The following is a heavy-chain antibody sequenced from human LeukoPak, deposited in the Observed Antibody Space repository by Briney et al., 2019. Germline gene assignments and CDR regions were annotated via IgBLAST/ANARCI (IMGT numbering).Heavy chain of an antibody. J-gene: IGHJ5*02. CDR3: AREASTYYYDSSGYYPNWFDP. CDR1: GGSISGYY. Sequence: SETLSLTCTVSGGSISGYYWSWIRQPPGKGLEWLGHIYYSGSTSYNPSLKSRITISVDPSKNQFSLRLSSVTAADTAVYYCAREASTYYYDSSGYYPNWFDPGAREPWSPSPQ. D-gene: IGHD3-22*01. CDR2: IYYSGST. V-gene: IGHV4-59*01.